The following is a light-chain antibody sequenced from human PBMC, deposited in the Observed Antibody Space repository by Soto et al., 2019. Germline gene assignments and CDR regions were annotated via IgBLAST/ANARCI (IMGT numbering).Light chain of an antibody. CDR3: QQYHIWYT. CDR2: EAS. CDR1: QSVNSH. Sequence: EKVMTQSPATLSVSLGERATLSCRASQSVNSHLAWFQQRPGQAPRLLMYEASTRSTGVPARFSASGSGTDFTLTISGLQSEDFAVYYCQQYHIWYTFGQGTRLEIK. J-gene: IGKJ5*01. V-gene: IGKV3-15*01.